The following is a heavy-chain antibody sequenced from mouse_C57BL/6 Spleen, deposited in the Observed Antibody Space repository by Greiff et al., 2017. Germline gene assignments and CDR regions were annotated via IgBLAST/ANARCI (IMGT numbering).Heavy chain of an antibody. CDR3: ATPLSYVYALYAMDY. Sequence: QVQLQQSGAELARPGASVKLSCKASGYTFTSYGISWVKQRTGQGLEWIGEIYPRSGNTYYNEKFKGKATLTADKSSSTAYMELRSLPSADSAVYFCATPLSYVYALYAMDYWGEGTSDTVSS. D-gene: IGHD2-2*01. CDR2: IYPRSGNT. J-gene: IGHJ4*01. V-gene: IGHV1-81*01. CDR1: GYTFTSYG.